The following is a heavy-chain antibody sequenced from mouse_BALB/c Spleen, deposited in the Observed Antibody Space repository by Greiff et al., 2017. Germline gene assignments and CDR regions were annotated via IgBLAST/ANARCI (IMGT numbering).Heavy chain of an antibody. Sequence: DVMLVESGGGLVKPGGSLKLSCAASGFTFSSYTMSWVRQTPEKRLEWVATISSGGSYTYYPDSVKGRFTISRDNAKNTLYLQMSSLKSEDTAMYYCTREGTTAVYAMDYWGQGTSVTVSS. CDR1: GFTFSSYT. CDR3: TREGTTAVYAMDY. CDR2: ISSGGSYT. V-gene: IGHV5-6-4*01. J-gene: IGHJ4*01. D-gene: IGHD1-2*01.